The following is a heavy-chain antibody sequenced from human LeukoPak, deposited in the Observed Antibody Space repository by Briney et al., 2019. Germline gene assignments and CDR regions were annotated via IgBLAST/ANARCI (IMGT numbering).Heavy chain of an antibody. V-gene: IGHV3-23*01. Sequence: GGSLRLSCAASGFTFSSYAMSWVRQAPGKGLEWVSAISGSGGSTYYADSVKGRFTISRDNSKNTLYLQMNSLRAEDTAVYYCAKDQYDFWSGCYVGPGYYFDYWGQGTLVTVSS. J-gene: IGHJ4*02. D-gene: IGHD3-3*01. CDR2: ISGSGGST. CDR3: AKDQYDFWSGCYVGPGYYFDY. CDR1: GFTFSSYA.